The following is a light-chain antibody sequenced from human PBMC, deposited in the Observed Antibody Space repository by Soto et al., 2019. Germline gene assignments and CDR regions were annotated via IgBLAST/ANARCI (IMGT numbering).Light chain of an antibody. CDR3: QQYNYYRT. CDR2: EAS. V-gene: IGKV1-5*03. CDR1: ESVSSR. J-gene: IGKJ1*01. Sequence: DIQMTQSPFSLSASVGDRVTITCRASESVSSRLAWYQQKPGKAPKLLISEASSVESGVPSRFSGSGSGTEFTLTISSLQPDDFATYYRQQYNYYRTFGQGTEVEMK.